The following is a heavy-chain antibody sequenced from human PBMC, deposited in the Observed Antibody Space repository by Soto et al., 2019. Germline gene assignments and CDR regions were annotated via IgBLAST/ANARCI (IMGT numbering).Heavy chain of an antibody. CDR3: ARLQYSSSSIDYYYYGMDV. D-gene: IGHD6-6*01. CDR2: IYPGDSDT. Sequence: LGESLKISCKGSGYSFTSYWIGWVRQMPGKGLEWMGIIYPGDSDTRYSPSFQGQVTISADKSISTAYLQWSSLKASDTAMYYCARLQYSSSSIDYYYYGMDVWGQGTTVTVSS. J-gene: IGHJ6*02. V-gene: IGHV5-51*01. CDR1: GYSFTSYW.